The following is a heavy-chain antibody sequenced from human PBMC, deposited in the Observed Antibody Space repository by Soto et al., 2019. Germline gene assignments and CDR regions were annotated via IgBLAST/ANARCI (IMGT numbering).Heavy chain of an antibody. Sequence: LRLSCEASGFTFSGFDMHWVRQPTGKGLEWVSTIGTAGDTYYAVSVKGRFTISRDNAKNSLSLQMNSLRAGDTAVYFCARGQEVGAHFFDSWGQGTRVTVSS. V-gene: IGHV3-13*01. CDR1: GFTFSGFD. J-gene: IGHJ4*02. CDR2: IGTAGDT. D-gene: IGHD2-15*01. CDR3: ARGQEVGAHFFDS.